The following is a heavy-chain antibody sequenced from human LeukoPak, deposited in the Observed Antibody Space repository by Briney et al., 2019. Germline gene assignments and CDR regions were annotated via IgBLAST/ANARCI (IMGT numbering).Heavy chain of an antibody. J-gene: IGHJ4*02. CDR1: GFTHSGYW. V-gene: IGHV3-7*01. Sequence: GGALRLSRVGCGFTHSGYWLSWVGQAPGKGVEWLANINQGGSDKYYVDSVKGRFTISRNNANNLLYLQMNILGGKNTAVYYCKRVLSRTEDDCGQGCLVTVYS. CDR2: INQGGSDK. D-gene: IGHD1-1*01. CDR3: KRVLSRTEDD.